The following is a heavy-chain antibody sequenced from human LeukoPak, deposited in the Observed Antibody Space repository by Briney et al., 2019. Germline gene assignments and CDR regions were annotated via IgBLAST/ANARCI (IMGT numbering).Heavy chain of an antibody. CDR3: ARGADWFDP. Sequence: SETLSLTCAISGGSISSSNWWTWVRQPPGKGLEWVGEIYLRGNTNYNPSLKSRVTISVDTSKNQFSLKLSSVTAADTAVYYCARGADWFDPWGQGTLVTVSS. V-gene: IGHV4-4*02. J-gene: IGHJ5*02. CDR2: IYLRGNT. CDR1: GGSISSSNW.